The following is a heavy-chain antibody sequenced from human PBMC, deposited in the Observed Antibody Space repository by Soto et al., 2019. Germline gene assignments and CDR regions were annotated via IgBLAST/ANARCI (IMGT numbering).Heavy chain of an antibody. CDR2: IYYGGTT. CDR1: VEPMAGGYY. J-gene: IGHJ4*02. Sequence: SETLSLTCDVSVEPMAGGYYWGWIRQSPGKGLEWIGSIYYGGTTYYNPSLRSRLAISIDTSKNQFSLRLSSVTAADTALSYCARGWYYFDVWGQGRLVT. CDR3: ARGWYYFDV. D-gene: IGHD2-8*01. V-gene: IGHV4-38-2*01.